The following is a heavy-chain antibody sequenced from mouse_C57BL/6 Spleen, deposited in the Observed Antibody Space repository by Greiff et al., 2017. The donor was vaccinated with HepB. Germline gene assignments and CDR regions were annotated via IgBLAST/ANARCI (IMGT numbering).Heavy chain of an antibody. V-gene: IGHV1-82*01. CDR1: GYAFSSSW. J-gene: IGHJ2*01. CDR2: IYPGDGDT. Sequence: LQESGPELVKPGASVKISCKASGYAFSSSWMNWVKQRPGKGLEWIGRIYPGDGDTNYNGKFKGKATLTADKSSSTAYMQLSSLTSEDSAVYFCARRDYSNYLDYWGQGTTLTVSS. CDR3: ARRDYSNYLDY. D-gene: IGHD2-5*01.